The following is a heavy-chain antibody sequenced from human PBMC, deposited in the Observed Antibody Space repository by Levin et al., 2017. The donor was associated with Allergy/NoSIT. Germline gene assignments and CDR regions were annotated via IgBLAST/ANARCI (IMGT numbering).Heavy chain of an antibody. CDR2: TYYRSNWYN. J-gene: IGHJ3*02. V-gene: IGHV6-1*01. CDR1: GDSVSSNSAT. CDR3: AGYCSSPSCGRDYDAFDI. Sequence: SETLSLTCAISGDSVSSNSATWHWIRQSPSRGLEWLGRTYYRSNWYNDYAISVKSRINISPDTSKNQFSLHLNSVTPEDTAVYYCAGYCSSPSCGRDYDAFDIWGQGTMVTVSS. D-gene: IGHD2-2*01.